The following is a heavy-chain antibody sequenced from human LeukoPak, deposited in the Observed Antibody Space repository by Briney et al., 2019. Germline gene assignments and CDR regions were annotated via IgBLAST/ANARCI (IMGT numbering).Heavy chain of an antibody. D-gene: IGHD6-19*01. Sequence: ASVKVSCKASGYTFTCYYMHWVRQAPGQGREWMGWINPNSGGTNYAQKFQGRVTMTRDTSISTAYMELSRLRSDDTAVYYCARESGSSGWYGFFDYWGQGTLVTVSS. CDR2: INPNSGGT. J-gene: IGHJ4*02. V-gene: IGHV1-2*02. CDR1: GYTFTCYY. CDR3: ARESGSSGWYGFFDY.